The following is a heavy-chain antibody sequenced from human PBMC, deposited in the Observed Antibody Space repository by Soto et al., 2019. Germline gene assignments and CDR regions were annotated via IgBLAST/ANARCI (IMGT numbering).Heavy chain of an antibody. D-gene: IGHD6-19*01. J-gene: IGHJ4*02. CDR2: IYYPGST. CDR1: GGSISPYY. V-gene: IGHV4-59*08. Sequence: SETLSLTCTVSGGSISPYYWNWIRQPPGKGLEWIGYIYYPGSTNYNPSLKSRVTISLDTSNNQFSLKLSSVTAADTAVYYCARSTSGWSDFAYWGQGTLVTVS. CDR3: ARSTSGWSDFAY.